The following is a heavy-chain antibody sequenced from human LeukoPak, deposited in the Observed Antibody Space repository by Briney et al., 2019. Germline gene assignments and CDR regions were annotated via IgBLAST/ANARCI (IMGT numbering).Heavy chain of an antibody. V-gene: IGHV3-23*01. Sequence: PGGSLRLSCTASGFTFRTYAMNWVRQAPGKGLEWLSGISGSGNGTYYADSVKGRFIIPRDNSKNMVYLQMNSLTVEDTATYYCAKRTMSAFGSWGQGTLLIVSS. CDR3: AKRTMSAFGS. CDR1: GFTFRTYA. CDR2: ISGSGNGT. J-gene: IGHJ4*02.